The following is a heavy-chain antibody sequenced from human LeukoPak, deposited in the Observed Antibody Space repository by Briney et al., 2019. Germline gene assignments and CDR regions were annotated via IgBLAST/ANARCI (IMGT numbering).Heavy chain of an antibody. D-gene: IGHD6-19*01. CDR1: GFTFSSYA. V-gene: IGHV3-23*01. Sequence: GGSLRLSCAASGFTFSSYAMSWVRQAPGKGLEWVSAISGSGGSTYYADSVKGRFTISRDNSKNTLYLQMNSLRAEDTAVYYCAKDPLAVAGTAYYFDYWGQGTLVTVSS. CDR3: AKDPLAVAGTAYYFDY. J-gene: IGHJ4*02. CDR2: ISGSGGST.